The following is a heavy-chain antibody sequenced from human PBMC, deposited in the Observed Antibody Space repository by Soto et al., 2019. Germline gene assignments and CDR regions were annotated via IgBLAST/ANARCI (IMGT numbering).Heavy chain of an antibody. CDR2: INPSGGST. V-gene: IGHV1-46*01. J-gene: IGHJ5*02. CDR3: ARGVAGPLHWFDP. CDR1: GYTFTSYY. D-gene: IGHD6-19*01. Sequence: GASVKVSCKASGYTFTSYYMHWVRQAPGQGLEWMGIINPSGGSTSYAQKFQGRVTITRDTSASTAYMELSSLRSEDTAVYYCARGVAGPLHWFDPWGQGTLVTSP.